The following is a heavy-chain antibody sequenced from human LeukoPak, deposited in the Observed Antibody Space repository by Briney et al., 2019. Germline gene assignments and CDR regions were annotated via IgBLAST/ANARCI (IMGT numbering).Heavy chain of an antibody. CDR3: AKCYYDSSGYCFGAFDI. CDR2: ISGSGGST. J-gene: IGHJ3*02. D-gene: IGHD3-22*01. V-gene: IGHV3-23*01. Sequence: GGSLRLSCAASGFTFSNYAMSWVRQAPGKGLEWVSAISGSGGSTYFADSVKGRFTISRDNSKNTLYLQMNSLRAEDTAVYYCAKCYYDSSGYCFGAFDIWGQGTMVTVSS. CDR1: GFTFSNYA.